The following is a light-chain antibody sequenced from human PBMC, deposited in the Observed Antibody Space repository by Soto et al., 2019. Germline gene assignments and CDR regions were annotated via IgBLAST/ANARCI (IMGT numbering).Light chain of an antibody. CDR3: QQYDDLPPT. J-gene: IGKJ3*01. V-gene: IGKV1-33*01. CDR2: DAY. Sequence: DIHMTQSPSSLSASVGDTVTITCQASQAISHHLNWYQHKPGKAPTLLIYDAYNLETRVPSRFSGRVSGTDFTFIIISRQPDDIATYFCQQYDDLPPTFGPGTKVD. CDR1: QAISHH.